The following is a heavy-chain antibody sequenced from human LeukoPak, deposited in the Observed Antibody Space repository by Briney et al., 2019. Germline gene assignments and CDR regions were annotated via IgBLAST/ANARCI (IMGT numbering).Heavy chain of an antibody. V-gene: IGHV3-20*04. CDR3: ARHYKTSYYEWFDF. CDR2: INWNGVST. CDR1: GFIFDNHG. D-gene: IGHD3-3*01. J-gene: IGHJ4*02. Sequence: GGSLRLSCVASGFIFDNHGMSWVRQTPGKGLGWVSAINWNGVSTAYEDSVKGRFTISRDNAKNSLYLQMNSLRAEDTALYYCARHYKTSYYEWFDFWGQGTLVTVSS.